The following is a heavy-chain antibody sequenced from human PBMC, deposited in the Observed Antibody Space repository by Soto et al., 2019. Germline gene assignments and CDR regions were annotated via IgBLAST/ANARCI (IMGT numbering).Heavy chain of an antibody. CDR3: AAELGFGKLSLV. Sequence: QVQVVQSGVEVRRPGSSVKVSCKASGDTFKNCVISWVRQAPGQGLEWMGGIIPLFGTTDFAQSFQGRLTIATTESTAAAYMELSRLRSEGTATYCCAAELGFGKLSLVSGQGTTVIVSS. CDR2: IIPLFGTT. D-gene: IGHD3-10*01. J-gene: IGHJ6*02. V-gene: IGHV1-69*01. CDR1: GDTFKNCV.